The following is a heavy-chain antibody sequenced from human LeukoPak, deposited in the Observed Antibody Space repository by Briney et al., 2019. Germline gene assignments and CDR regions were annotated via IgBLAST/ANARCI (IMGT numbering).Heavy chain of an antibody. V-gene: IGHV3-23*01. CDR2: INGRGDNT. D-gene: IGHD2/OR15-2a*01. CDR1: GVIISSYA. Sequence: GGSLRLSCAASGVIISSYAMSWVRQAPGKGLEWVSAINGRGDNTYYADFVKGRFTISRDNSKSTVYLQMNSLRTEDTAVYHCAKDRVSPGFKWFDPWGQGTLVNVSS. J-gene: IGHJ5*02. CDR3: AKDRVSPGFKWFDP.